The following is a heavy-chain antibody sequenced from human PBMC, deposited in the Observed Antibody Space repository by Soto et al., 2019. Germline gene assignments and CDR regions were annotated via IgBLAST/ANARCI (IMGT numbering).Heavy chain of an antibody. D-gene: IGHD3-16*01. CDR3: ATLTGGSYTLFDY. J-gene: IGHJ4*02. Sequence: QVQLVESGGGVVQPGRSLRLSCAASGFTFSSYGMHWVRQAPGKGLEWVAVIWYDGSNKYYADSVKGRFTISRDNSKNTLYLQMNSLRAEDTAVYYCATLTGGSYTLFDYWGQGTLVTVSS. V-gene: IGHV3-33*01. CDR2: IWYDGSNK. CDR1: GFTFSSYG.